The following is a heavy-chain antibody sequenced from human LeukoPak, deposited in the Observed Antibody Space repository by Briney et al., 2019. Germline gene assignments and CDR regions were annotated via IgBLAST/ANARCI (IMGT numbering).Heavy chain of an antibody. D-gene: IGHD1-1*01. Sequence: PGGSLRLSCAASGFTFSSYAMSWVRQAPGKGLEWVSAISGSGGSTYYADSVKGRFTISRDNSKNTLYLQMNSLRAEDTAVYYCAKTSERNWYRQAFDYWGQGTLVTVSS. CDR1: GFTFSSYA. CDR3: AKTSERNWYRQAFDY. J-gene: IGHJ4*02. V-gene: IGHV3-23*01. CDR2: ISGSGGST.